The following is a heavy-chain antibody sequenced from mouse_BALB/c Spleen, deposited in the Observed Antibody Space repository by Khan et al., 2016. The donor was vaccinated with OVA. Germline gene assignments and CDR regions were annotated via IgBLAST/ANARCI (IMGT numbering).Heavy chain of an antibody. CDR2: INPYNDGT. V-gene: IGHV1S136*01. D-gene: IGHD1-1*01. Sequence: VQLKQSGPELVKPGASVKMSCKASGYTFTNYIIHWMKQKPGQGLEWIGYINPYNDGTKYNEKFKGKATLTSDKSSSKAYMELRALTSEDSAVYYCARDYGSSFWFAYWSQGTLVTVSA. CDR1: GYTFTNYI. CDR3: ARDYGSSFWFAY. J-gene: IGHJ3*01.